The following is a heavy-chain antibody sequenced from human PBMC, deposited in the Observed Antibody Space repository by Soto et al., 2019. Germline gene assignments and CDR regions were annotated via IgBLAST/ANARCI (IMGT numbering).Heavy chain of an antibody. CDR1: GFTFSSYW. CDR3: ARGGLRFLEWLSPVFDY. Sequence: PXXSLRLSFAASGFTFSSYWMHWVLQAPGKGLVWVSRINSDGSSTSYADSVKGRFTISRDNAKNTLYLQMNSLRAEDKAVYYCARGGLRFLEWLSPVFDYWGQGTLVTVSS. J-gene: IGHJ4*02. D-gene: IGHD3-3*01. V-gene: IGHV3-74*01. CDR2: INSDGSST.